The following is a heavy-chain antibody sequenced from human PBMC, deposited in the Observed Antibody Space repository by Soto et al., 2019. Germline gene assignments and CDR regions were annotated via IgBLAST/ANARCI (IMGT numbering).Heavy chain of an antibody. V-gene: IGHV4-31*02. CDR1: GVSIPNGGYY. CDR2: IYYSGST. CDR3: ARDDRKRLTENWFDP. D-gene: IGHD3-16*02. Sequence: PSETLSLTCTVSGVSIPNGGYYWIWIRHHPGQGLEWIGYIYYSGSTYYNPSLKSRVTISLDTSQNQFSLRLTSVTAADSAVYYCARDDRKRLTENWFDPWGLGTLVTVSS. J-gene: IGHJ5*02.